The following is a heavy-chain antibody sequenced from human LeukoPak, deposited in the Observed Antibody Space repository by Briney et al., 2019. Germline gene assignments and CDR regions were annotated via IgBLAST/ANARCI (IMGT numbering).Heavy chain of an antibody. CDR2: ISSSSSYT. CDR1: GFTFSDYY. CDR3: GITGRDPYYYDSSGYTDDNWFDP. Sequence: PGGSLRLSCAASGFTFSDYYMSWLRQAPGKGLEWVSYISSSSSYTNYADSVKGRFTISRDNAKNSLYLQMNSLRGEDTAVYYCGITGRDPYYYDSSGYTDDNWFDPWGQGTLVTVSS. D-gene: IGHD3-22*01. V-gene: IGHV3-11*06. J-gene: IGHJ5*02.